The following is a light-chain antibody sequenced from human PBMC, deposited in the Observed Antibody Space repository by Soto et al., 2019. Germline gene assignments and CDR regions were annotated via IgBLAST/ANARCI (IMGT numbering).Light chain of an antibody. J-gene: IGKJ4*01. Sequence: EIVLTQSPATLSLSPGERATLSCRASQSVSSYLAWYQQKPGQAPRLLIYAASNRATGIPARFSGSGSGTDFTLTISSLEPEDFAVYYCQQRSNGLLTVGGGTKVEIK. CDR2: AAS. CDR1: QSVSSY. V-gene: IGKV3-11*01. CDR3: QQRSNGLLT.